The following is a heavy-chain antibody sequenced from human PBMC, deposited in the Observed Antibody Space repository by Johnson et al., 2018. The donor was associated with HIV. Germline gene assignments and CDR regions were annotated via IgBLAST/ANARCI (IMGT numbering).Heavy chain of an antibody. CDR2: INWNGGST. D-gene: IGHD2-15*01. Sequence: VQLVESGGGVVQPGRSLRLSCAASGFTFNNAWMSWVRQAPGKGLEWVSGINWNGGSTGYADSVKGRFTISRDNSKNTLYLQMNGLRADDTAVYYCAKVGGGGFDIWGQGTMVTVCS. V-gene: IGHV3-20*04. CDR1: GFTFNNAW. J-gene: IGHJ3*02. CDR3: AKVGGGGFDI.